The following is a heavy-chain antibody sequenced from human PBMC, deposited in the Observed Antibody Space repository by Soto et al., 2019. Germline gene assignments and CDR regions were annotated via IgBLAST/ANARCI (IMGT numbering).Heavy chain of an antibody. V-gene: IGHV4-39*01. CDR3: VSQRTSVLHQAYFDY. Sequence: XXXTCTVXXXSVSKSXXXXXWIRQSPGXXXXXIGSVYYRGRSYSKSSVKSRVTISVDTXXXXXXLNLNSVTASDTAVYFCVSQRTSVLHQAYFDYWGPGALVTVSS. J-gene: IGHJ4*02. D-gene: IGHD2-8*01. CDR2: VYYRGRS. CDR1: XXSVSKSXXX.